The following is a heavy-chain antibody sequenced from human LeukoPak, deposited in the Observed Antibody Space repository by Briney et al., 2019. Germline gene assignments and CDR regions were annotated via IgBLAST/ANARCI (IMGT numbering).Heavy chain of an antibody. D-gene: IGHD6-13*01. J-gene: IGHJ3*02. CDR1: GGSISSSNW. V-gene: IGHV4-4*02. Sequence: PSETLSLTCAVSGGSISSSNWWSWVRQPPGKGLEWIGEIYHSGSTNYNPSLKSRVTISVDKSKNQFSLKLSSVTAADTAVYYCAGDLERSSSWSNDAFDIWGQGTMVTVSS. CDR2: IYHSGST. CDR3: AGDLERSSSWSNDAFDI.